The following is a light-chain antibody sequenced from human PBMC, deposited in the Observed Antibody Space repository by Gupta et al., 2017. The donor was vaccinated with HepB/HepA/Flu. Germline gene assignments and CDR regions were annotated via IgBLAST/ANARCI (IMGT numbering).Light chain of an antibody. Sequence: DIQITQSPSSLSASVGDRVTITCRASQSISSYLHWYQQKQGKAPKLLIYAASSWQRGVPSRFSGSGCGKYVTITSSRRQQEEFAAYYCHQNDSTPPFTFGHGTNVDIK. CDR1: QSISSY. CDR3: HQNDSTPPFT. CDR2: AAS. J-gene: IGKJ3*01. V-gene: IGKV1-39*01.